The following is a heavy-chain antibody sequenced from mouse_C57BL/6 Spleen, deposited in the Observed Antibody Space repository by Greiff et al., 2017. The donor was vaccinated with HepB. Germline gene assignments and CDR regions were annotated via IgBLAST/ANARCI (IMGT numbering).Heavy chain of an antibody. CDR1: GYTFTSYG. Sequence: QVQLKQSGAELARPGASVKLSCKASGYTFTSYGISWVKQRTGQGLEWIGEIYPRSGNTYYNEKFKGKATLTADKSSSTAYMELRSLTSEDSAVYFCASPAIYYGSSYPYWYFDVWGTGTTVTVSS. CDR2: IYPRSGNT. V-gene: IGHV1-81*01. J-gene: IGHJ1*03. CDR3: ASPAIYYGSSYPYWYFDV. D-gene: IGHD1-1*01.